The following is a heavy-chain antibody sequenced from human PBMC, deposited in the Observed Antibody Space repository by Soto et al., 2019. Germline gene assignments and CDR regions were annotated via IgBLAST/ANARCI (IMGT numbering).Heavy chain of an antibody. D-gene: IGHD3-10*01. CDR2: IIPIFEST. Sequence: QVQLVQSGTEVKKTGSSVKVSCHQASGDALSSYVISWLRQVPGQGLEWVGGIIPIFESTDYSQKFQGRVTITADESTRTAYMEMRGLRLDDSAVYYCARGGPYGSWRQFDPWGQGTLVTVSS. CDR3: ARGGPYGSWRQFDP. J-gene: IGHJ5*02. V-gene: IGHV1-69*01. CDR1: GDALSSYV.